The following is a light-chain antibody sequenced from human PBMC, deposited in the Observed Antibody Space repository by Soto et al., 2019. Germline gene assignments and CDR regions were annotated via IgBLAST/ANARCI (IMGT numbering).Light chain of an antibody. CDR2: DVS. CDR1: SSDVGAYNY. V-gene: IGLV2-11*01. J-gene: IGLJ1*01. CDR3: SSYAGRYTYV. Sequence: QSVLTQPRSVSGAPGQSVTISCTGTSSDVGAYNYVSWYQQHPGKAPKLIIYDVSERPSGVPDRFSGSKSGNTASLTISGLQAEDEADYYSSSYAGRYTYVFATGTKVTVL.